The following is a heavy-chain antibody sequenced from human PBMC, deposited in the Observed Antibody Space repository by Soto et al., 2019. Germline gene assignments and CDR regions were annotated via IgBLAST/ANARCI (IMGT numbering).Heavy chain of an antibody. CDR1: GFTFSSYG. Sequence: LRLSCAASGFTFSSYGMHWVRQAPGKGLEWVAVISYDGSNKYYADSVKGRFTISRDNSKNTLYLQMNSLRAEDTAVYYCAKGGYSYYYGMDVCGQGTTVTVSS. V-gene: IGHV3-30*18. J-gene: IGHJ6*02. CDR2: ISYDGSNK. CDR3: AKGGYSYYYGMDV. D-gene: IGHD5-18*01.